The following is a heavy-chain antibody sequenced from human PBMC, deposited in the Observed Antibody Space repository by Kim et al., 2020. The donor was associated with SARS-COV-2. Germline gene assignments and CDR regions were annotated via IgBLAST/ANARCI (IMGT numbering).Heavy chain of an antibody. V-gene: IGHV3-15*01. CDR1: GFTFSNAW. J-gene: IGHJ3*02. CDR2: IKSKTDGGTT. D-gene: IGHD3-10*01. CDR3: TTDWGGSILGDDAFDI. Sequence: GGSLRLSCAASGFTFSNAWMSWVRQAPGKGLEWVGRIKSKTDGGTTDYAAPVKGRFTISRDDSKNTLYLQMNSLKTEDTAVYYCTTDWGGSILGDDAFDIWGQGTMVTVSS.